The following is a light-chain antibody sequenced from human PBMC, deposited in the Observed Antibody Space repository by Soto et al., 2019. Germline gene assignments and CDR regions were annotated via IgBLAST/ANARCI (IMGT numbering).Light chain of an antibody. V-gene: IGKV2-30*02. Sequence: DVVLTQSPLSLPVTLGQPASISCRSSQSLIHSDGSTYLSWFQQRPGQSPRRLIYEVSDRDSGGPDRFSGSGAGPDFTLKISRVEAEDVGVYYCMQGTHWPWTFGQGTKVEIK. CDR1: QSLIHSDGSTY. CDR3: MQGTHWPWT. CDR2: EVS. J-gene: IGKJ1*01.